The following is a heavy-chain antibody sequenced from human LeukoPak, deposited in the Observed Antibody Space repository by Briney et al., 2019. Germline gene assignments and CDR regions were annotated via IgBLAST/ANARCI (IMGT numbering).Heavy chain of an antibody. J-gene: IGHJ5*02. CDR1: GGSISSSSYY. V-gene: IGHV4-39*07. CDR3: ARGANWFDP. CDR2: IYYSGST. Sequence: SETLSHTCTVSGGSISSSSYYWGWIRQPPGKGLEWIGSIYYSGSTNYNPSLKSRVIISVDTSKNQFSLKLSSVTAADTAVYYCARGANWFDPCGEGTLVTVSS.